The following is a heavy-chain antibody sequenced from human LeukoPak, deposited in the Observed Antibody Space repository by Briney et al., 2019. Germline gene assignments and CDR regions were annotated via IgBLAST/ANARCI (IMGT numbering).Heavy chain of an antibody. J-gene: IGHJ3*02. CDR1: GYAFTIYG. D-gene: IGHD2-15*01. Sequence: ASVKVSFKASGYAFTIYGISWVRQAPGQGLEWMGWISAYNGNTNYAPKLQGRVTMTTDTPTSTAYMELRSLRSDDTAAYYCAREDCSGGSCYSLSLTPVFHVFDIWGQGTMVTVSS. CDR2: ISAYNGNT. V-gene: IGHV1-18*01. CDR3: AREDCSGGSCYSLSLTPVFHVFDI.